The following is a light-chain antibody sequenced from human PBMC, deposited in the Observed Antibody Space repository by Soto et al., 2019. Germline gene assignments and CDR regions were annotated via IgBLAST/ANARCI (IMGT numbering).Light chain of an antibody. CDR2: GAS. Sequence: EIVLTQSPGTLSFSPGETATLSCRASQSVNNNFLAWYQQKPGQAPRLLIYGASSRATGIPDRFSGSGSGTDFTLTITRLEPEDFTMYYCQQYDNSPRTSGQGTNVEV. CDR3: QQYDNSPRT. V-gene: IGKV3-20*01. J-gene: IGKJ1*01. CDR1: QSVNNNF.